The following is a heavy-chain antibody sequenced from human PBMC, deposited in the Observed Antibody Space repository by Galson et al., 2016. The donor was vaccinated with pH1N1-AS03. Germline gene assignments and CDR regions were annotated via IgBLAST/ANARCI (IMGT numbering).Heavy chain of an antibody. Sequence: SVKVSCKASGYKFTSYGVSWVRQAPGQGLEWMGWISGYNINAKYAEKFQGRVTLTTDESTSTAYMELRSLTSDDTAVYFCARDGDIVIVPSAIDYYGMDVWGQGTTVTVSS. J-gene: IGHJ6*02. CDR2: ISGYNINA. CDR1: GYKFTSYG. CDR3: ARDGDIVIVPSAIDYYGMDV. V-gene: IGHV1-18*01. D-gene: IGHD2-2*01.